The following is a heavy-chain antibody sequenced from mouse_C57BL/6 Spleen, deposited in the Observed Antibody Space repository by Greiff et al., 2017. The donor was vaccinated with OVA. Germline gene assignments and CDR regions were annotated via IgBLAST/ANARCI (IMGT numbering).Heavy chain of an antibody. Sequence: EVKLVESGGGLVKPGGSLKLSCAASGFTFSDYGMHWVRQAPEKGLEWVAYISSGSSTIYYADKVQGRFTIARDNAKNTLFLQMTSRRSEYTAMYYCARRGYDYDGYWYFDVWGTGTTVTVSS. CDR3: ARRGYDYDGYWYFDV. J-gene: IGHJ1*03. CDR2: ISSGSSTI. D-gene: IGHD2-4*01. V-gene: IGHV5-17*01. CDR1: GFTFSDYG.